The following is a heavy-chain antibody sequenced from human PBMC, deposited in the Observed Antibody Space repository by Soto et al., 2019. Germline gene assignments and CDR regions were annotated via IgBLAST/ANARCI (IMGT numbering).Heavy chain of an antibody. CDR3: AKSYYDTTGFAVDP. Sequence: QMQLRESGPGLVKPSETLSLTCTVSGDSVSTGYWSWIRQPPGKGLEWIGFMYFGGSFNYNPSLTSRVTIXVXTXXNQFSMKMTSVTAADTAVYYCAKSYYDTTGFAVDPWGQGTLVTVSS. J-gene: IGHJ5*02. V-gene: IGHV4-59*02. CDR1: GDSVSTGY. CDR2: MYFGGSF. D-gene: IGHD3-22*01.